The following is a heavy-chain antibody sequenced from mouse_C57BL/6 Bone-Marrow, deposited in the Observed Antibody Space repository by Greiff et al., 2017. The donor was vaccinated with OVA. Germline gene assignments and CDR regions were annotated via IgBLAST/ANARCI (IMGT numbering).Heavy chain of an antibody. D-gene: IGHD1-1*01. Sequence: DVHLVESGGGLVKPGGSLKLSCAASGFTFSSYAMSWVRQTPEKRLEWVATISDGGSYTYYPDNVKGRFTISRDNAKNNLYLQMSHLKSEDTAMYYCARDPLLRSFAYWGQGTLVTVSA. CDR1: GFTFSSYA. CDR3: ARDPLLRSFAY. CDR2: ISDGGSYT. V-gene: IGHV5-4*01. J-gene: IGHJ3*01.